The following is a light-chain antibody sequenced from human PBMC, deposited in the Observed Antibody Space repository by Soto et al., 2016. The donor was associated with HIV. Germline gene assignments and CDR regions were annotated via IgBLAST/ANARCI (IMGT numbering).Light chain of an antibody. CDR2: KTS. Sequence: DIQMTQFPSTLSASIGDRVTITCRASQSVSVWLAWYQQKPGKAPNLLIFKTSTLEIGVPSRFSGSGSGTDFTLTLSSVWPDDVGTYYCQQYNSVPWTFGQGTKLEMK. J-gene: IGKJ1*01. CDR1: QSVSVW. CDR3: QQYNSVPWT. V-gene: IGKV1-5*03.